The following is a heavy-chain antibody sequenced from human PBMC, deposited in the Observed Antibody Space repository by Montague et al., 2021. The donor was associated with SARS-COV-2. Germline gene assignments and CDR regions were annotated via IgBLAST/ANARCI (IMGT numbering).Heavy chain of an antibody. CDR1: GGSFSGYY. D-gene: IGHD3-3*01. CDR3: ARIRCITIFGVVMTPYYYGMDV. J-gene: IGHJ6*02. V-gene: IGHV4-34*01. CDR2: INHSGST. Sequence: SETLSLTCAVYGGSFSGYYWSWIRQPPGKGLEWIGEINHSGSTNYNPSLKSRVTISVDTSKNQFSLKLSSVTAADTAVYYCARIRCITIFGVVMTPYYYGMDVWGQGTTVTVSS.